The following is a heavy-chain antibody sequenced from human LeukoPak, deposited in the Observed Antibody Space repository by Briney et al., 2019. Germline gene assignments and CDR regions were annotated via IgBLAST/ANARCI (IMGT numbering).Heavy chain of an antibody. Sequence: SETLSLTCTVSGGSISSSSYYWGWIRQPPGKWLEWIGSIYYSGSTYYDPSLKSRVTISVATSTNHFSLTLSSATAADMSVYYCATGRIIMVNVYAFVIWGQGTMVTVSS. CDR1: GGSISSSSYY. CDR3: ATGRIIMVNVYAFVI. CDR2: IYYSGST. D-gene: IGHD3-10*01. J-gene: IGHJ3*02. V-gene: IGHV4-39*02.